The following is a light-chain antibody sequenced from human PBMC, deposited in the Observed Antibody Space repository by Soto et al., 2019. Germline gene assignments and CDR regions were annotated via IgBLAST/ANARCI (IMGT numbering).Light chain of an antibody. CDR1: SSDVGGYNY. Sequence: QSALTQPRSVSGCPGQSVTISCTGTSSDVGGYNYVSWYQQHPGKAPKLMIYDVSKRPSGVPDRFSGSKSGNTASLTISGLQAEDEADYYCCSYAGSYTLVFGGGTQLTVL. CDR3: CSYAGSYTLV. V-gene: IGLV2-11*01. CDR2: DVS. J-gene: IGLJ2*01.